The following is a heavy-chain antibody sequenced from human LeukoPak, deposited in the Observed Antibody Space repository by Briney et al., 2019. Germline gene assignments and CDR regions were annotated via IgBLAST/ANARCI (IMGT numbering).Heavy chain of an antibody. CDR2: ISYDGSNK. V-gene: IGHV3-30*04. CDR3: ARDLDYFDY. CDR1: GFTFSSYA. J-gene: IGHJ4*02. Sequence: GRSLRLSCAASGFTFSSYAMHWVRQAPGKGLEWVAVISYDGSNKYYADSVKGRFTISRDNSKNTLYLQMNSLRAEDTAVYYCARDLDYFDYWGQGTLVTVS.